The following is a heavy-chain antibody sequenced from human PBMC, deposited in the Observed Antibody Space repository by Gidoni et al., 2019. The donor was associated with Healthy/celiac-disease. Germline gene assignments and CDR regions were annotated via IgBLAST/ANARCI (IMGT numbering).Heavy chain of an antibody. J-gene: IGHJ6*02. CDR3: ARDWFTMVQNPNYYYYGMDV. V-gene: IGHV1-69*01. CDR2: IIPIFGTA. Sequence: QVQLVQSGAEVKKPGSSVKVSCKASGGTFSSYAISWVRQAPGQGLEWMGGIIPIFGTANYAQKFQGRVTITADESTSTAYMELSSLRSEDTAVYYCARDWFTMVQNPNYYYYGMDVWGQGTTVTVSS. CDR1: GGTFSSYA. D-gene: IGHD3-10*01.